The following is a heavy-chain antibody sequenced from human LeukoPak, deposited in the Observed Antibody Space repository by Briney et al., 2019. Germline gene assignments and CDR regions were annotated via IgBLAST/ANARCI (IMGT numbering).Heavy chain of an antibody. D-gene: IGHD2-2*01. J-gene: IGHJ5*02. CDR1: GGSISSSSYY. V-gene: IGHV4-39*01. Sequence: SETLSLTCTASGGSISSSSYYWGWIRQPPGKGLEWIGSIYYSGSTHYNPSLKSRVTISVDTSKNQFSLKLSSVTAADTAVYYCARQQRIVVVPSWFDPWGQGTLVTVSS. CDR3: ARQQRIVVVPSWFDP. CDR2: IYYSGST.